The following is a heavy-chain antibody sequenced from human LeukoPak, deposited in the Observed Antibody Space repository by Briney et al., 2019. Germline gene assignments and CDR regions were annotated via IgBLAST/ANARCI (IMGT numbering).Heavy chain of an antibody. Sequence: ASVKVSCKASGGTFSSYAISWVRQAPGQGLEWMGWINPNSGGTNYAQKFQGRVTMTRDTSISTAYMELSRLRSDDTAVYYCARAPPGIVGATLDYWGQGTLVTVSS. D-gene: IGHD1-26*01. V-gene: IGHV1-2*02. CDR2: INPNSGGT. CDR1: GGTFSSYA. J-gene: IGHJ4*02. CDR3: ARAPPGIVGATLDY.